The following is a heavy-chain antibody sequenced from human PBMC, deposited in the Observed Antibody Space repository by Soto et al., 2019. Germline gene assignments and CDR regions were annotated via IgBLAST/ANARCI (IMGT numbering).Heavy chain of an antibody. Sequence: EGQLLESGGGLVQPGGSLRLSCVASGFTFRSYAMAWVRQAPGKGLEWVSGISESGGKTNYAESVRGRFSISRDNSRNTLSLLMNNVTAEDTAIYYCAKDRATIFGVVWKYGMDVWGQGTTVSVS. CDR3: AKDRATIFGVVWKYGMDV. CDR1: GFTFRSYA. CDR2: ISESGGKT. V-gene: IGHV3-23*01. D-gene: IGHD3-3*01. J-gene: IGHJ6*02.